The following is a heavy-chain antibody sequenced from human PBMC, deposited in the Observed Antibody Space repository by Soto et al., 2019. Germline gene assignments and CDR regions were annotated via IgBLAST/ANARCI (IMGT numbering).Heavy chain of an antibody. Sequence: QVQLVQSGAELKKPGSSVTVSCQASGGTFKTFGVSWVRQAPGQGLQWMGGIIPLLRTTDYAQNFQGRISISADESTNTVFMELTSLRSEDTAVYYCARDVLGGWVEKTYHAFDIWGQGTLVAVSS. CDR3: ARDVLGGWVEKTYHAFDI. CDR2: IIPLLRTT. CDR1: GGTFKTFG. V-gene: IGHV1-69*01. D-gene: IGHD1-26*01. J-gene: IGHJ3*02.